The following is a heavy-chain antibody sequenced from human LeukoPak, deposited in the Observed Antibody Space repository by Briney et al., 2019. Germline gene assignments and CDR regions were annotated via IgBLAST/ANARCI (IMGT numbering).Heavy chain of an antibody. V-gene: IGHV1-2*06. CDR3: ARDPTPSSPRLAFFDNWFDP. D-gene: IGHD6-13*01. CDR1: GYTFTGYY. J-gene: IGHJ5*02. CDR2: INPNSGGT. Sequence: ASVKVSCKASGYTFTGYYMHWVRQAPGQGLEWMGRINPNSGGTNYAQKFQGRVTMTRDTSISTAYMELSRLGSDDTAVYYCARDPTPSSPRLAFFDNWFDPWGQGTLVTVSS.